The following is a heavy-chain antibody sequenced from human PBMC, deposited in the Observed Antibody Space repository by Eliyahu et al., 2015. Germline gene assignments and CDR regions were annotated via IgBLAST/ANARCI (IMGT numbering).Heavy chain of an antibody. CDR3: ARGYDSGGYTPAY. J-gene: IGHJ4*02. D-gene: IGHD3-22*01. Sequence: APGKGLEWVSVFYSGGSTYYADSVKGRFTISRDNSKNTVYLQMNSLRPEDTAVYFCARGYDSGGYTPAYWGQGTLVTVSA. V-gene: IGHV3-66*02. CDR2: FYSGGST.